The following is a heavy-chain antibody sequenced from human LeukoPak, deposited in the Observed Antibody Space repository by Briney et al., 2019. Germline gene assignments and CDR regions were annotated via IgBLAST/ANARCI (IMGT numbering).Heavy chain of an antibody. J-gene: IGHJ4*02. Sequence: PGGSLRLSGAASGFTFSSYSTNWVRQAPGKGLEWVSSISSSSSYIYYADSVKGRFTISRDNAKNPLYLQMNSLRAEDTAVYYCSVNMGSGYRFDYWGQGTLVTVSS. D-gene: IGHD3-22*01. V-gene: IGHV3-21*01. CDR2: ISSSSSYI. CDR3: SVNMGSGYRFDY. CDR1: GFTFSSYS.